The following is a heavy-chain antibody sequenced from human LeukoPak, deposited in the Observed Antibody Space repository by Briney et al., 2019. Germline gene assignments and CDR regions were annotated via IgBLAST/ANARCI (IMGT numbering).Heavy chain of an antibody. CDR2: INHSGST. D-gene: IGHD3-3*01. CDR1: GGSFSGYY. V-gene: IGHV4-34*01. CDR3: ARLTPYYDFWSGYYHDAFDI. Sequence: SETLSLTCAVYGGSFSGYYWSWIRQPPGKGLEWIGEINHSGSTNYNPSLKSRVTISVDTSKNQFSLKLSSVTAADTAVYYCARLTPYYDFWSGYYHDAFDIGGQGTMVTVSS. J-gene: IGHJ3*02.